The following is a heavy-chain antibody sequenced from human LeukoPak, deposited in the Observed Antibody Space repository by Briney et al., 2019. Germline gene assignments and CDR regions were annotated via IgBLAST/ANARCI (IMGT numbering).Heavy chain of an antibody. CDR2: IEKDGSEI. CDR1: GFTFSNYW. CDR3: AAGAGWLIDW. Sequence: TGGSLRPSCAASGFTFSNYWMNWVCQAPGKGMEWVAIIEKDGSEILYVDSVKGRFTISRDNAKNSLYLQMNSLRAEDTAVYYCAAGAGWLIDWWGQGTLVTVSS. J-gene: IGHJ4*02. V-gene: IGHV3-7*01. D-gene: IGHD6-19*01.